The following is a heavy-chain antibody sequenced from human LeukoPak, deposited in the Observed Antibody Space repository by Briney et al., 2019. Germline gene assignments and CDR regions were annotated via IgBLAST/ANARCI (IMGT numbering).Heavy chain of an antibody. CDR3: ARGRRTAQTKNNWFDP. CDR1: GGSFSGYY. D-gene: IGHD2-8*01. J-gene: IGHJ5*02. V-gene: IGHV4-34*01. Sequence: SETLSLTCAVYGGSFSGYYWSWIRQPPGKGLEWIGEINHSGSTNYNPSLKSRVTISVDTSKNLFSLKLSSVTAADTAVYYCARGRRTAQTKNNWFDPWGQGTLVTVSS. CDR2: INHSGST.